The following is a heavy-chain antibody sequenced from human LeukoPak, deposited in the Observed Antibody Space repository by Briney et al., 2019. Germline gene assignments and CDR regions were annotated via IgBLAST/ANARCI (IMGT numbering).Heavy chain of an antibody. V-gene: IGHV1-69*04. CDR2: IIPILGIA. CDR3: ARAADYYDSSRAHYFDY. CDR1: GGTSSSYA. J-gene: IGHJ4*02. D-gene: IGHD3-22*01. Sequence: SVKVSCKASGGTSSSYAISWVRQAPGQGLEWMRRIIPILGIANYAQKFQGRVTITADKSTSTAYMELSSLRSEDTAVYYCARAADYYDSSRAHYFDYWGQGTLVTVSS.